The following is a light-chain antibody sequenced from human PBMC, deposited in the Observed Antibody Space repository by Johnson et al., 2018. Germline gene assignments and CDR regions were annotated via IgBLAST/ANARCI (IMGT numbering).Light chain of an antibody. CDR2: ENN. Sequence: QSVLTQPPSVSAAPGQKVTISCSGSSSNIGNNYVSWYQQLPGTAPKLLIYENNKRPLGIPDRFSGSKSGTSATLGITGLQTGDEAEYYCGTWDSSLSAGNVFGTGTKVTVL. CDR1: SSNIGNNY. J-gene: IGLJ1*01. CDR3: GTWDSSLSAGNV. V-gene: IGLV1-51*02.